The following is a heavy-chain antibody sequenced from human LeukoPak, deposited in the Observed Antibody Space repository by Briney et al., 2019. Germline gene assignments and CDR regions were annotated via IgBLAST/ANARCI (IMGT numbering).Heavy chain of an antibody. D-gene: IGHD3-22*01. Sequence: ASVKVSCKASGYTFTSYGISWVQQAPGQGLEWMGWISAYNGNTNYAQKLQGRVTMTTDTSTSTAYMELRSLRSEDTAVYYCARGPSDSSGYYYPNFDYWGQGTLVTVSS. CDR2: ISAYNGNT. CDR3: ARGPSDSSGYYYPNFDY. CDR1: GYTFTSYG. J-gene: IGHJ4*02. V-gene: IGHV1-18*01.